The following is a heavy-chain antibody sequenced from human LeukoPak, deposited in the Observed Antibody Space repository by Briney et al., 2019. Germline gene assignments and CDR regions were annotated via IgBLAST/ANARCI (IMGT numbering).Heavy chain of an antibody. CDR3: ARDGGIITPSRWFDP. Sequence: PVRISSKGLGGAVTSYTISWVRQAPGQGLEWMGKIIPIFGIANYAQKFQGGVTITTDESTSTAYMEQSSLRSEDTAVYYCARDGGIITPSRWFDPWGQGTLVTVSS. CDR1: GGAVTSYT. J-gene: IGHJ5*02. V-gene: IGHV1-69*05. CDR2: IIPIFGIA. D-gene: IGHD3-22*01.